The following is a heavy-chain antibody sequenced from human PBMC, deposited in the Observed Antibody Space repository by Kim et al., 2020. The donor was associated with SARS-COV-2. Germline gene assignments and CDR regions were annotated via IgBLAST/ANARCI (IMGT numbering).Heavy chain of an antibody. CDR2: IYPGDYDT. Sequence: GESLKISCKGSGYSFTSYWIGWVRQMPGKGLEWMGIIYPGDYDTRYSPSFQGQVTISADKSISTAYLQWSSLKASDTAMYYCARHVGRLELHPNFDYWGQGTLVTVSS. CDR1: GYSFTSYW. D-gene: IGHD1-7*01. J-gene: IGHJ4*02. V-gene: IGHV5-51*01. CDR3: ARHVGRLELHPNFDY.